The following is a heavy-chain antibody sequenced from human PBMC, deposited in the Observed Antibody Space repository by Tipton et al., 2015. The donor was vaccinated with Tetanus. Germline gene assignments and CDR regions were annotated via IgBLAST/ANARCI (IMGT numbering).Heavy chain of an antibody. CDR2: IAGSVGST. D-gene: IGHD5-18*01. V-gene: IGHV3-23*01. Sequence: SLRLSCVASGFTFSSYPMAWVRQAPGKGLEWVSGIAGSVGSTYYKDSVRGRFTVSRDNSNQSVYLEMNSLRADDTALYYCARDDGYNSGYGHWGQGTLVTVSS. CDR1: GFTFSSYP. CDR3: ARDDGYNSGYGH. J-gene: IGHJ4*02.